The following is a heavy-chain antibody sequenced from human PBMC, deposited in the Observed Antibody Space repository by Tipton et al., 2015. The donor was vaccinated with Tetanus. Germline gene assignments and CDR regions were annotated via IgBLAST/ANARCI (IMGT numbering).Heavy chain of an antibody. CDR2: ILYDGSHK. CDR1: GFTFTNYG. V-gene: IGHV3-33*01. Sequence: RSLRLSCAASGFTFTNYGFHWVRQAPGKGLEWVALILYDGSHKDYADSVKGRFTNSRDNSKNTLYLQMNGLRVEGTAVYYCARDFEWSFDYWGQGTLVTVSS. CDR3: ARDFEWSFDY. D-gene: IGHD3-3*01. J-gene: IGHJ4*02.